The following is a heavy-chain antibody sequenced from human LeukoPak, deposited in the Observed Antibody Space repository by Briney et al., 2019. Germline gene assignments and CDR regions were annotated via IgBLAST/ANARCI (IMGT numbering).Heavy chain of an antibody. Sequence: GGSLRLSCAASGFTFSSYAMSWVRQAPGKGLEWVSAVSGSGGSTYYADSVKGRFTISRDNSKNTQYLQMNSLRAEDTAVYYCAKRGDYYDSSGWSLDYWGQGTLVTVSS. CDR2: VSGSGGST. D-gene: IGHD3-22*01. CDR3: AKRGDYYDSSGWSLDY. V-gene: IGHV3-23*01. CDR1: GFTFSSYA. J-gene: IGHJ4*02.